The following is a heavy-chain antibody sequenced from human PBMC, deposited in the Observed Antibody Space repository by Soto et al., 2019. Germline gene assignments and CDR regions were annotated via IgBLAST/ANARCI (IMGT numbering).Heavy chain of an antibody. CDR3: ARHQDCSGGRCCVDY. Sequence: PGESLKISCKGSGYSFTNYWIGWVRQKPGKGLEWMGIIYPGDSDTRYSPSFQGQVTISADRSISTAYLQWSSLKASDTAIYYCARHQDCSGGRCCVDYWGQGTLVTVS. J-gene: IGHJ4*02. D-gene: IGHD2-15*01. V-gene: IGHV5-51*01. CDR2: IYPGDSDT. CDR1: GYSFTNYW.